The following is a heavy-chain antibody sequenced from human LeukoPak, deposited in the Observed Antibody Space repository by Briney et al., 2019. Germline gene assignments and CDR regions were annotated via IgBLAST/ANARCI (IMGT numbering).Heavy chain of an antibody. V-gene: IGHV1-2*02. D-gene: IGHD3-22*01. CDR3: ARAPTMIRTPPRAPLGI. J-gene: IGHJ3*02. CDR1: GYTFTGYY. CDR2: ISPNSGGT. Sequence: ASVKVSCKASGYTFTGYYIHWVRQAPGQGLEWMGWISPNSGGTHYAQKFQGRVTMTRDTSINTAYMELSRLRSDDTAVYHCARAPTMIRTPPRAPLGIWGQGTMVTVSS.